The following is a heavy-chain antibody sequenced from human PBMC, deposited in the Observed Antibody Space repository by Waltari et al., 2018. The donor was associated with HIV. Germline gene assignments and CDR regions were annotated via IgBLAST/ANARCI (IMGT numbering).Heavy chain of an antibody. D-gene: IGHD4-17*01. V-gene: IGHV3-23*01. J-gene: IGHJ4*02. CDR2: SSGIGGRT. CDR1: GFTFSSYA. CDR3: AKDHFGDTVTTPGY. Sequence: EVQLLESGGGLVQPGGSLRLSCAASGFTFSSYAMSLVRPSPGNGLEWVSASSGIGGRTYDADDVKGRFTSPRDNSKNTLYLQMNSLRAEDTAVYYCAKDHFGDTVTTPGYWGQGTLVTVSS.